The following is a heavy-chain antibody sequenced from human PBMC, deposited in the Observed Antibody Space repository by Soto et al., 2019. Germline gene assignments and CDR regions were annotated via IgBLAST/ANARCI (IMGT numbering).Heavy chain of an antibody. D-gene: IGHD6-6*01. CDR2: IGHDAFRS. CDR3: ARDPTVGRPDYFDY. J-gene: IGHJ4*02. V-gene: IGHV3-30-3*01. Sequence: QVQLVESGGGVVQPGRSLRLSCAASGFAFSQYALHWVRQAPGKGLEWVAVIGHDAFRSYYIPSVEGRFTISRDNSNNTLYLEMNSLRPEDTAVYYCARDPTVGRPDYFDYWGQGTLVTVSS. CDR1: GFAFSQYA.